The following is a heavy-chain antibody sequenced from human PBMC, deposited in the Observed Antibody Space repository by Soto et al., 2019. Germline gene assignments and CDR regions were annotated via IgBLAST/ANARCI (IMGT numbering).Heavy chain of an antibody. D-gene: IGHD6-19*01. CDR3: VREGSGWYSRVSFDF. V-gene: IGHV3-23*01. Sequence: LRLSWGACGGTFSNYAMNCVRQAPVKGLQWVSLISGNGGSTSSADSVQGRFTISRANSKNPLFLHINSLRVEDTAIYYCVREGSGWYSRVSFDFCGRRPMVTFSS. CDR2: ISGNGGST. CDR1: GGTFSNYA. J-gene: IGHJ3*01.